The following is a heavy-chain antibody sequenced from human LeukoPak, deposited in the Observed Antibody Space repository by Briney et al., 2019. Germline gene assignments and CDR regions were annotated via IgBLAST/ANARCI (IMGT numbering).Heavy chain of an antibody. CDR3: ARIRDTVFWSGYYHKRYYFDY. J-gene: IGHJ4*02. CDR1: GYTFTGYG. Sequence: ASVKVSCKASGYTFTGYGISWVRQAPGQGLEWVGWISAYNGNTNYAQKLQGRVTMTTDTSTSTAYMELRSLRSDDTAVYYCARIRDTVFWSGYYHKRYYFDYWGQGTLVTVSS. D-gene: IGHD3-3*01. V-gene: IGHV1-18*01. CDR2: ISAYNGNT.